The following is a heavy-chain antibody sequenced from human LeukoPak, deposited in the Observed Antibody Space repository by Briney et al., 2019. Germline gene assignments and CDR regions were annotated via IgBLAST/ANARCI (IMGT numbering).Heavy chain of an antibody. CDR2: ISWNSGYI. D-gene: IGHD6-19*01. CDR3: AKGSSLAVAGTMGYYDYYYMDV. J-gene: IGHJ6*03. CDR1: GFTFDDYA. Sequence: PGGSLRLSCTASGFTFDDYAMYWVRQAPGKGLEWVSGISWNSGYIDYADSVKGRLTISRDNAKNSLYLQMNSVRPEDTALYYCAKGSSLAVAGTMGYYDYYYMDVWGKGTTVTISS. V-gene: IGHV3-9*01.